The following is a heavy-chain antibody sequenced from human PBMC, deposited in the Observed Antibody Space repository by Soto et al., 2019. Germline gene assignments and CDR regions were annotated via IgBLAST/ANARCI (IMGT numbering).Heavy chain of an antibody. D-gene: IGHD2-15*01. V-gene: IGHV3-33*01. CDR2: IWYDGSNK. J-gene: IGHJ6*03. CDR3: ARTSEGGPYYYYMDV. Sequence: GGSLRLSCAASGFTFSSYGMHWVRQAPGKGLEWVAVIWYDGSNKYYADSVKGRFTISRDNSKNTLYLQMNSLRAEDTAVYYCARTSEGGPYYYYMDVWGKGTTVTSP. CDR1: GFTFSSYG.